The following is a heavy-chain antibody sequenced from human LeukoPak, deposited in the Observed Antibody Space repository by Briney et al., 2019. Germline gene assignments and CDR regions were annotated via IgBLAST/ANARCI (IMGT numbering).Heavy chain of an antibody. D-gene: IGHD3-9*01. CDR1: GFTFSTYG. J-gene: IGHJ4*02. Sequence: GGSLRLSCAASGFTFSTYGMHWVRQAPGKGLEWVAAMWYDGSNEYYPDSVRGRFTISRDNSKNTLYLQMNSLRAEDTAVYYCARDGDDILTGFFDYWGQGTLVTVSS. CDR2: MWYDGSNE. CDR3: ARDGDDILTGFFDY. V-gene: IGHV3-33*01.